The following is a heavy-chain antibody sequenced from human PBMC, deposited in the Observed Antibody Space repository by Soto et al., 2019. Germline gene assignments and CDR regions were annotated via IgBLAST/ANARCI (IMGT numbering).Heavy chain of an antibody. CDR3: ARGHYYYVTDV. J-gene: IGHJ6*02. Sequence: SETLSLTCTVSNGSVSSGTYSWSWVRQPPGKGLEWIGYIYYSGTTYYTPSLKSRLTMSMDRANDHFSLNLTSVTAADTAVYFCARGHYYYVTDVWGQGIKGTFSS. CDR1: NGSVSSGTYS. CDR2: IYYSGTT. V-gene: IGHV4-30-2*01.